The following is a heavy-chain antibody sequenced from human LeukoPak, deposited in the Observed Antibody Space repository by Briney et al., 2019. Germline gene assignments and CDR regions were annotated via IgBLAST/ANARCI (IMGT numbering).Heavy chain of an antibody. J-gene: IGHJ4*02. CDR2: ISGSAVNT. CDR1: GFTFSSYA. Sequence: GGSLRLSCAASGFTFSSYAMSWVRQAPGKGLEWVAGISGSAVNTYYADSVKGRFTISRDNSKSILYLQVYRLRAEDTALYYCAKDSYITVGEFDSWGQGTLVTVSS. D-gene: IGHD6-19*01. V-gene: IGHV3-23*01. CDR3: AKDSYITVGEFDS.